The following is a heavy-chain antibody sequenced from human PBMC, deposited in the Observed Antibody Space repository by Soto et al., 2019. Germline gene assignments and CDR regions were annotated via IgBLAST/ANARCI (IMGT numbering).Heavy chain of an antibody. V-gene: IGHV4-39*01. J-gene: IGHJ4*02. CDR2: IYYSGST. D-gene: IGHD2-15*01. CDR3: ARHTPAISISDH. Sequence: SETLSLTCTVSGGSISSSSHYWGWIRQPPGKGLEWIGSIYYSGSTYYNPSLKSRVTISVDTSKNQFSLKLSSVTAADTAVYYCARHTPAISISDHWGQGTQVTVSS. CDR1: GGSISSSSHY.